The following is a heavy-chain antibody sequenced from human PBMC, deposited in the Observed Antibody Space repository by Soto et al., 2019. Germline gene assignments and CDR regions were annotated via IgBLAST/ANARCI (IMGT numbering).Heavy chain of an antibody. Sequence: EVKLLESGGGLVQPGGSLRLSCAASGFIFKNFAMTWVRQAQGRGLEWVSAINIGGTSTDYADSVKGRFTISRDDSSYTLYVPINNVRADETVIYVCANDRDFEWLWKKLTYFYYMEVWGMWIMVTVYS. D-gene: IGHD5-12*01. CDR2: INIGGTST. CDR1: GFIFKNFA. J-gene: IGHJ6*03. CDR3: ANDRDFEWLWKKLTYFYYMEV. V-gene: IGHV3-23*01.